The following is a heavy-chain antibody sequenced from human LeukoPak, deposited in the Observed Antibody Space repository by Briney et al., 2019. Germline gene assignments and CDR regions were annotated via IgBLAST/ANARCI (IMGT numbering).Heavy chain of an antibody. CDR2: IYYSGST. Sequence: SETLSLTCTVSGGSISSYYWSWIRQPPEKGLEWIGYIYYSGSTNYNPSLKSRVTISVDTSKNQFSLKLSSVTAADTAVYYCARGKEAHDAFDIWGQGTMVTVSS. J-gene: IGHJ3*02. CDR3: ARGKEAHDAFDI. V-gene: IGHV4-59*01. CDR1: GGSISSYY.